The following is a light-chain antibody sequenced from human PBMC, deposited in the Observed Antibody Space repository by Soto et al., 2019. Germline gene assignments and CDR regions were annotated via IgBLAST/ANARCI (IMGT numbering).Light chain of an antibody. CDR2: DVS. Sequence: QSALTQPRSVSGSPGQSVTISCTGTSSDVGGSKYVSWYQQDPGKAPKLLIHDVSKRPSGVPARFSGSKSGNTASLTISGLQAEDEADYYCCLYVGSYVLFGGGTKLTVL. J-gene: IGLJ2*01. CDR3: CLYVGSYVL. CDR1: SSDVGGSKY. V-gene: IGLV2-11*01.